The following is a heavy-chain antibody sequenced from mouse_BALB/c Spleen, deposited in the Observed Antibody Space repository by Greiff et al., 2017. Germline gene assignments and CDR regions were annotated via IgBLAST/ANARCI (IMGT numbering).Heavy chain of an antibody. Sequence: EVKLVESGPELVKPGASVKVSCKASGYAFTSYNMYWVKQSHGKSLEWIGYIDPYNGGTSYNQKFKGKATLTVDKSSSTAYMHLNSLTSEDSAVYYCARLTRREGYYAMDYWGQGTSVTVSS. J-gene: IGHJ4*01. V-gene: IGHV1S135*01. CDR2: IDPYNGGT. CDR3: ARLTRREGYYAMDY. CDR1: GYAFTSYN.